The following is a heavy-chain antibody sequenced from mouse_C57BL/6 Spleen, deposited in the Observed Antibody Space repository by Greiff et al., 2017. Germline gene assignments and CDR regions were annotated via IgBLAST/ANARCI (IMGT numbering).Heavy chain of an antibody. CDR2: IDPSDSET. CDR3: ARGGTGTYYFDY. Sequence: VKLQQPGAELVRPGSSVKLSCKASGYTFTSYWMHWVKQRPIQGLEWIGNIDPSDSETHYNQKFKDKATLTVDKSSSTAYMQLSSLTSEDSAVYYCARGGTGTYYFDYWGQGTTLTVSS. CDR1: GYTFTSYW. J-gene: IGHJ2*01. V-gene: IGHV1-52*01. D-gene: IGHD4-1*01.